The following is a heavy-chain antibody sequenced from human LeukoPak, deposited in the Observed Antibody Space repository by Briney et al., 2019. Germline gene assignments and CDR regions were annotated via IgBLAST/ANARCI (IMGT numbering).Heavy chain of an antibody. J-gene: IGHJ6*02. Sequence: SVKVSCKASGGTFSSYAISWVRQAPGQGLEWMGGIIPIFGTANYAQKFQGRVTITTDESTSTAYMELSSLRSEDTAVYYCARFLFERSGFFVKAPGYKDGWGQGTKVTV. CDR2: IIPIFGTA. D-gene: IGHD3-3*01. V-gene: IGHV1-69*05. CDR1: GGTFSSYA. CDR3: ARFLFERSGFFVKAPGYKDG.